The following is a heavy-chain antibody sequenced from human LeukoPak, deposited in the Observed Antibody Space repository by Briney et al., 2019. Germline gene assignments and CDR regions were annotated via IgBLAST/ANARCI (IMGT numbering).Heavy chain of an antibody. CDR1: GGSISSSSYQ. D-gene: IGHD2-2*01. CDR3: ARISIVVVPAYFDY. CDR2: IYYSGST. Sequence: PSETLSLTCTVSGGSISSSSYQWGWIRQPPGRGLEWIGIIYYSGSTNYNPSLKSLVTVSVDTSKNQFSLKLSSVTAADTAVYYCARISIVVVPAYFDYWGQGTLVTVSS. J-gene: IGHJ4*02. V-gene: IGHV4-39*01.